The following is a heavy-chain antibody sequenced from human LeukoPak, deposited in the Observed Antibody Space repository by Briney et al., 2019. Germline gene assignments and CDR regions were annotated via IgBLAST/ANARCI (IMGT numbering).Heavy chain of an antibody. J-gene: IGHJ4*02. CDR3: AKDQDYFDY. CDR2: ISYDGSNK. V-gene: IGHV3-30*18. Sequence: GGSLRLSCAASGFTFSSNAMSWVRQAPGKGLEWVAVISYDGSNKYYADSVKGRFTISRDNSKNTLYLQMNSLRAEDTAVYYCAKDQDYFDYWGQGTLVTVSS. CDR1: GFTFSSNA.